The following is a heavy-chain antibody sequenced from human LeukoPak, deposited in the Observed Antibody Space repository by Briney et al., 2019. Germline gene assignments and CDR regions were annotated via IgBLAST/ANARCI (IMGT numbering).Heavy chain of an antibody. CDR1: GGSFSGYY. D-gene: IGHD3-10*01. J-gene: IGHJ3*02. CDR2: INHSGST. CDR3: ASPYYLGRGAFDI. Sequence: SETLSLTCAVYGGSFSGYYWSWIRQPPGKGLEWIGEINHSGSTNYNPSLKSRVTISVDTSKNQFSLKLSSVTAADTAVYYCASPYYLGRGAFDIWGQGTMVTVSS. V-gene: IGHV4-34*01.